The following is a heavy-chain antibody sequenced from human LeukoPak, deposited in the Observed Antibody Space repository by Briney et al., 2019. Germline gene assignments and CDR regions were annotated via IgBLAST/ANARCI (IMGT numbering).Heavy chain of an antibody. D-gene: IGHD4-11*01. CDR3: ARSVTTVTCADY. V-gene: IGHV1-2*02. J-gene: IGHJ4*02. CDR1: GYTFTGYY. Sequence: ASVKVSCKASGYTFTGYYMHWVRQAPGQGLEWMGWINPNSGGTNYAQKFQGRVTMTRDTSISTAYMEPSRLRSDDTAVYYCARSVTTVTCADYWGQGTLVTVSS. CDR2: INPNSGGT.